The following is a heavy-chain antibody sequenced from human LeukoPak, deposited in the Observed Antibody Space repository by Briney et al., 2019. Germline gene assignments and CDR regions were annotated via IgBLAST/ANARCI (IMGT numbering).Heavy chain of an antibody. V-gene: IGHV1-69*02. CDR1: VGTFSSYT. CDR2: IIPILGIA. J-gene: IGHJ4*02. Sequence: GASVKVSCKSSVGTFSSYTISWVRQAPGQGLEWMGRIIPILGIANYAQKFQGRVTITAHKSTRTAYIDQRTLISEDTAVYYCAHAYYDFWCGYFGLYYFDYWGQGTLVTVSS. D-gene: IGHD3-3*01. CDR3: AHAYYDFWCGYFGLYYFDY.